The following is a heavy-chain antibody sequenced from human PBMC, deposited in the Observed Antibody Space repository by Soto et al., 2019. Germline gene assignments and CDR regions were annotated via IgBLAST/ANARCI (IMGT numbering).Heavy chain of an antibody. D-gene: IGHD3-3*01. V-gene: IGHV4-59*12. CDR2: IFHFGST. CDR3: ARDRGITIFGVALGFDP. J-gene: IGHJ5*02. CDR1: GDSISSYY. Sequence: PSETLSLTCTVSGDSISSYYWSWIRQPPGKGLEWIGYIFHFGSTNYNPSLKSRVTISVDTSKNQFSLKLSSVTAADTAVYYCARDRGITIFGVALGFDPWGQGTLVTVSS.